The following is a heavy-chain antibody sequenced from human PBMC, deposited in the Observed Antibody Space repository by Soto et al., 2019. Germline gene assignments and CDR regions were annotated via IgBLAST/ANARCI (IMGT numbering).Heavy chain of an antibody. CDR1: GGTFSSYA. CDR3: SAHGRMVYATFDY. CDR2: IIPIFGTA. Sequence: QVQLVQSGAEVKKPGSSVKVSCKASGGTFSSYAISWVRQAPGQGLEWMGGIIPIFGTANYAQKFQGRVTITADESTSTAYMELSSLRSGDTAVYYCSAHGRMVYATFDYWGQGTLVTVSS. V-gene: IGHV1-69*12. D-gene: IGHD2-8*01. J-gene: IGHJ4*02.